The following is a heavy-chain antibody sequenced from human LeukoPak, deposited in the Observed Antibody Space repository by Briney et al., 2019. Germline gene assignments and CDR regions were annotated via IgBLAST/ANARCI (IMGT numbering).Heavy chain of an antibody. J-gene: IGHJ4*02. CDR2: IYASGST. Sequence: SETLSLTCTVSGGSISSYYWSWIRQPAGKGLEWIGRIYASGSTNYNPSLKSRVTMSVGTSKNQFSLKLSSVTAADTAVYYCATRNYYDFWSGYPDWGQGTLVTVSS. CDR3: ATRNYYDFWSGYPD. CDR1: GGSISSYY. D-gene: IGHD3-3*01. V-gene: IGHV4-4*07.